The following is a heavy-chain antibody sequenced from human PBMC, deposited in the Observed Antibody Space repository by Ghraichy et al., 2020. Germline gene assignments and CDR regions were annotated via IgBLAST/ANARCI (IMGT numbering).Heavy chain of an antibody. CDR2: IYYTGST. J-gene: IGHJ4*02. Sequence: SETLSLTCTVSGGSISSYYWSWIRQPPGKGLEWIGYIYYTGSTNYNPSLKSRVTISVDTSKNQFSLNLISVTAADTAMYYCARDFRRDGHNYDYWGQGTLVTVSS. CDR1: GGSISSYY. V-gene: IGHV4-59*01. D-gene: IGHD5-24*01. CDR3: ARDFRRDGHNYDY.